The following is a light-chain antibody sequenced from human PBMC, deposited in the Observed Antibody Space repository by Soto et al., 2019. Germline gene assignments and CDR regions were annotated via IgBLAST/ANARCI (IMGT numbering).Light chain of an antibody. CDR1: QAISTW. CDR3: QQANSFPRT. Sequence: DIQMTQSPSSVSASVGDRVTITCRASQAISTWLAWYQQKPGKAPKLLIYAASNLQTGVPSRFSGNGSGTDVTLPISSLQPEDLATYYCQQANSFPRTFGQGTKVEI. J-gene: IGKJ1*01. CDR2: AAS. V-gene: IGKV1D-12*01.